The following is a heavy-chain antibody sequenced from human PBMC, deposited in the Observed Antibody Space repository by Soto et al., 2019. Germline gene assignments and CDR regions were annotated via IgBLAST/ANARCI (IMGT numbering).Heavy chain of an antibody. CDR2: INQDGIAT. Sequence: GSLRPSCAASAFTFSSYCMPWVRQAPGKGLEWVANINQDGIATYYVDSVKGRFTISRDNAKNSLYLQMNSLTAEDTAVYYCARETGAWSHNFDYWGQGILVTVSS. V-gene: IGHV3-7*01. D-gene: IGHD2-15*01. CDR3: ARETGAWSHNFDY. CDR1: AFTFSSYC. J-gene: IGHJ4*02.